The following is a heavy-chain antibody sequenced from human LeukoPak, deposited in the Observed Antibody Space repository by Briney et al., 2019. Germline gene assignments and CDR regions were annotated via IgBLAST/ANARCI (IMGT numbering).Heavy chain of an antibody. CDR1: GXTFSRNS. CDR3: ARDSPGYSGSYFYDAFDM. V-gene: IGHV3-48*02. D-gene: IGHD1-26*01. J-gene: IGHJ3*02. CDR2: ISSYSGTK. Sequence: GGSLRLSCAASGXTFSRNSMNWVRQVPGKGLEWVSYISSYSGTKHYAGSVKGRFTISRDNAKNSLYLEMNSLRDEDTAVYYCARDSPGYSGSYFYDAFDMWGQGTMVTVSS.